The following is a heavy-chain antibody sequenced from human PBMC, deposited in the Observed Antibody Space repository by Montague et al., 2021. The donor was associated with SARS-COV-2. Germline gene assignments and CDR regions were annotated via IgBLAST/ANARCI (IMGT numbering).Heavy chain of an antibody. Sequence: TLSLTCTVSGGSISSGSYYWSWIRQPAGKGLEWIGRIYTSGSTNYNPSLKSRVTISVDTSKNQFSLKLSSVTAADTAVYYCARDLAPYYGSGSYYNLIDAFDIWGQGTMVTVSS. CDR3: ARDLAPYYGSGSYYNLIDAFDI. CDR1: GGSISSGSYY. CDR2: IYTSGST. V-gene: IGHV4-61*02. D-gene: IGHD3-10*01. J-gene: IGHJ3*02.